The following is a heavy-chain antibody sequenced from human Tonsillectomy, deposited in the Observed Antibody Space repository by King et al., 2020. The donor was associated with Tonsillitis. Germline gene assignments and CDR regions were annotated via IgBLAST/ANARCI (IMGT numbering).Heavy chain of an antibody. CDR3: ARSGDVFDI. V-gene: IGHV5-10-1*03. J-gene: IGHJ3*02. D-gene: IGHD1-26*01. CDR2: IDPSDSYT. CDR1: GYRFTNYW. Sequence: VQLVESGAEVKKPGESLRISCKGSGYRFTNYWITWVRQMPGKGLQWMGRIDPSDSYTEHSPSFRGHVTISVEKAINTAYLQWSSLKASDTAMYYCARSGDVFDIWGQGTTVTVSS.